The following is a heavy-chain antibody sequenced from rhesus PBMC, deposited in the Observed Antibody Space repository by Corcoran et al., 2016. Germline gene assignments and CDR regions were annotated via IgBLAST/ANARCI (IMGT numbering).Heavy chain of an antibody. CDR2: IDGNIAGT. Sequence: QLQLQESGPGLVKPSETLSLTCAVSGGSISGYYWSWIRQPPGKGLEWVGNIDGNIAGTNYNPSLKSRVTISKDTSKNQFSLKLSSVTAADTAVYYCARGYCSGIYCYGFDYWGQGVLVTVSS. D-gene: IGHD2-27*01. J-gene: IGHJ4*01. CDR3: ARGYCSGIYCYGFDY. V-gene: IGHV4-81*01. CDR1: GGSISGYY.